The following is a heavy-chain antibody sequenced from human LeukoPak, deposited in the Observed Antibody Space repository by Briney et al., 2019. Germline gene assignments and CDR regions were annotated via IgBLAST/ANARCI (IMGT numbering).Heavy chain of an antibody. CDR2: INPSGGST. Sequence: VKVSXKASGYTFTSYYMHWVRQAPGQGLEWMGIINPSGGSTSYAQKFQGRVTMTRDTSTSTAYMELSSLRSEDTAVYYCARTVVTLRDYYYYGMDVWGQGTTVTVSS. J-gene: IGHJ6*02. D-gene: IGHD4-23*01. CDR1: GYTFTSYY. CDR3: ARTVVTLRDYYYYGMDV. V-gene: IGHV1-46*01.